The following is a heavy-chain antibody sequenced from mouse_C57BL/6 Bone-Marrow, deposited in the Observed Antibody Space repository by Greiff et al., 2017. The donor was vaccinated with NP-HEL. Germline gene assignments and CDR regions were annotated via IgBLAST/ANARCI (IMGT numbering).Heavy chain of an antibody. D-gene: IGHD1-1*01. V-gene: IGHV1-82*01. J-gene: IGHJ4*01. CDR3: ARKGYYYGRSNHYYYAMDY. CDR1: GYAFSSSW. CDR2: IYPGDGDT. Sequence: QVQLQQSGPELVKPGASVKISCKASGYAFSSSWMNWVKQRPGKGLEWIGRIYPGDGDTNYNGKFKGKATLTADKSSSTAYMQLSSLTSEDSAVYFCARKGYYYGRSNHYYYAMDYWGQGTSVTVSS.